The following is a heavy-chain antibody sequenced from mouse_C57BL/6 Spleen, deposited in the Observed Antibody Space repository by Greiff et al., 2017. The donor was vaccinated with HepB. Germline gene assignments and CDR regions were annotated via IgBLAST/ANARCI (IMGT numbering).Heavy chain of an antibody. J-gene: IGHJ4*01. CDR3: AKLVNYGSSYEGAMDY. V-gene: IGHV1-22*01. CDR1: GYTFTDYY. Sequence: EVQLVEPGPELVKPGASVKMSCKASGYTFTDYYMHWVKQRHGKSLEWIGYINPNNGGTSYNQKFKGKATLTVNKSSSAAYMVLRSLTSEDSAVYYCAKLVNYGSSYEGAMDYWGQGTSVTVSS. CDR2: INPNNGGT. D-gene: IGHD1-1*01.